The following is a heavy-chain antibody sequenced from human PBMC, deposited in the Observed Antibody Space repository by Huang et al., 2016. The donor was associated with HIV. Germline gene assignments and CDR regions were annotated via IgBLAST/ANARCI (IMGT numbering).Heavy chain of an antibody. CDR2: IFPDDPDT. CDR3: ARRFSSSSGYFDY. J-gene: IGHJ4*02. Sequence: VQLVQSGAEVKKPGESLKISCKGSGYSFSSYWIAWVRQMPGKGLEWVGIIFPDDPDTTSSPSFEGQVTISADKSIGTAYLQWSSLKASDTAMYYCARRFSSSSGYFDYWGQGSLVTVSS. CDR1: GYSFSSYW. D-gene: IGHD6-6*01. V-gene: IGHV5-51*01.